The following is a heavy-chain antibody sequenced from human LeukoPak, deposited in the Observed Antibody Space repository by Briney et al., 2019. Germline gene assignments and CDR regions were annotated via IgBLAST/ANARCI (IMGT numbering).Heavy chain of an antibody. J-gene: IGHJ4*02. CDR2: INTDGSTT. D-gene: IGHD1-26*01. V-gene: IGHV3-74*01. Sequence: PGGSLRLSCAASGFTFSSYWMHWVRQVPGKGLVWVSRINTDGSTTSYAASVKGRFTISRDNSKNTLYLQMNSLRAGDTAVYYCAKDPIFSGSYGVFDYWGLGTLVTVSS. CDR3: AKDPIFSGSYGVFDY. CDR1: GFTFSSYW.